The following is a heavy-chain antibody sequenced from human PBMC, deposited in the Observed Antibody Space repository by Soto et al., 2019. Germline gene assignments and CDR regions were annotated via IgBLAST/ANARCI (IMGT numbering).Heavy chain of an antibody. CDR2: ISGTSGHT. V-gene: IGHV3-23*01. D-gene: IGHD2-8*01. CDR3: AKDPPISCSTNGVCPRDDLDV. CDR1: GFHFDRYP. J-gene: IGHJ6*02. Sequence: EAQLLESGGGLVQPAGSLRLSCAASGFHFDRYPMSWVRQAPGKGLEWVSSISGTSGHTYYADSVRGRFTISRENSKNTLFLKMSSLRAEDTAVYYCAKDPPISCSTNGVCPRDDLDVWGQGTTVNVSS.